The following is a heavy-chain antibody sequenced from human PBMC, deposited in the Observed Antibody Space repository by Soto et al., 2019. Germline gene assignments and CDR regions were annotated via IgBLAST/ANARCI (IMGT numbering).Heavy chain of an antibody. D-gene: IGHD4-17*01. Sequence: QVQLVESGGGVVQPGRSLRLSCAASGFTFSSYAMHWVRQAPGKGLEWVAVISYDGSNKYYADSVKGRFTISRDNSKNTLYLQMNSLRAEDTAVYYCARDHDYGDGVYYYYGMDVWGQGTTVXVSS. CDR3: ARDHDYGDGVYYYYGMDV. J-gene: IGHJ6*02. CDR2: ISYDGSNK. V-gene: IGHV3-30-3*01. CDR1: GFTFSSYA.